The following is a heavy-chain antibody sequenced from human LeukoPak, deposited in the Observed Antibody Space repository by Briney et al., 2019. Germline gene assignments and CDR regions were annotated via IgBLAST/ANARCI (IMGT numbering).Heavy chain of an antibody. CDR3: ARDSKYSSGWYEFDY. V-gene: IGHV3-30-3*01. CDR2: ISYDGSNK. Sequence: GGSLRLSCAASGFTFSSYAMHWVRQAPGKGLEWVAVISYDGSNKYYADSVKGRFTISRDNSKSTLYLQMNSLRAEDTAVYYCARDSKYSSGWYEFDYWGQGTLVTVSS. CDR1: GFTFSSYA. J-gene: IGHJ4*02. D-gene: IGHD6-19*01.